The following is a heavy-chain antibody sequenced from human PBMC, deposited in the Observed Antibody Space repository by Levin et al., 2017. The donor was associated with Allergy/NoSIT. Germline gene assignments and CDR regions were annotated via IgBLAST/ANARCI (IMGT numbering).Heavy chain of an antibody. CDR2: INWNSGTI. CDR1: GFTFDDYA. D-gene: IGHD6-19*01. CDR3: ARDVYLGQWPPQYTMDV. V-gene: IGHV3-9*01. J-gene: IGHJ6*02. Sequence: SGGSLRLSCVASGFTFDDYAMHWVRQAPGKGLEWVSIINWNSGTIAYADSVKGRFTVSRDNAKNSLYLQMNSLRAEDTALYYCARDVYLGQWPPQYTMDVWGQGTTVTVS.